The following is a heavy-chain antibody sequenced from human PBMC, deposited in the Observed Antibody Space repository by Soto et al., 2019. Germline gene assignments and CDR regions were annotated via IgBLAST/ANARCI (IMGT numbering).Heavy chain of an antibody. J-gene: IGHJ6*02. Sequence: VGSLRLSCAASGFTFSSYGMHWVRQAPGKGLEWVAVISYDGSNKYYADSVKGRFTISRDNSKNTLYLQMNSLRAEDTAVYYCANFFRSGWYYYYYGMDVWGQGTTVTVS. CDR2: ISYDGSNK. CDR3: ANFFRSGWYYYYYGMDV. D-gene: IGHD2-15*01. CDR1: GFTFSSYG. V-gene: IGHV3-30*18.